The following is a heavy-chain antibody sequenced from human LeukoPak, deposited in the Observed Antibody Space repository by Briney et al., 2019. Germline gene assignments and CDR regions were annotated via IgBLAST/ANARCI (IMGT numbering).Heavy chain of an antibody. J-gene: IGHJ6*02. D-gene: IGHD3-22*01. Sequence: SQTLSLTCAVYGGSFSGYYWSWIRQPPGTGLEWMGEINHSGSTNYNPSLKSRVTISVDTSKNQYSLKLSSVTAADTAVYYCARGASYDSSGYYYYYYYGMDVWGQGTTVTVSS. CDR1: GGSFSGYY. CDR3: ARGASYDSSGYYYYYYYGMDV. V-gene: IGHV4-34*01. CDR2: INHSGST.